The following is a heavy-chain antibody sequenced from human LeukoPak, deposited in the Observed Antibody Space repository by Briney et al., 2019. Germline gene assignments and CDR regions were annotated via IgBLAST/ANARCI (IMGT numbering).Heavy chain of an antibody. Sequence: PGGSLRLSCAASGFTFSNYWMNWVRQAPGKGLEWVSSIYSGGSTYYTDSVKGRFTISRDNSKNTLYLQMNSLRAEDTAVYYCARDLAGYNSFDYWGQGTLVTVSS. CDR2: IYSGGST. CDR3: ARDLAGYNSFDY. V-gene: IGHV3-66*01. CDR1: GFTFSNYW. D-gene: IGHD5-24*01. J-gene: IGHJ4*02.